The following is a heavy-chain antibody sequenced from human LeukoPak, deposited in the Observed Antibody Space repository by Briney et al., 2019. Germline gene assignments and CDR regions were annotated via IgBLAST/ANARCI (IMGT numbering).Heavy chain of an antibody. CDR2: ISWNSGSI. CDR1: GFIFDDYA. D-gene: IGHD3-22*01. V-gene: IGHV3-9*01. Sequence: GGSLRLSCAASGFIFDDYAMHWVRQAPGKGLEWVSGISWNSGSIGYADSVKGRFTISRDNAKNTLYLQMNSLRAEDTAVYYCARGYYDSSGLSYWGQGTLVTVSS. J-gene: IGHJ4*02. CDR3: ARGYYDSSGLSY.